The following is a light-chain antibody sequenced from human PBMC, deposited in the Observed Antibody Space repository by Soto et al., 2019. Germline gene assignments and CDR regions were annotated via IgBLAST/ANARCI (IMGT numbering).Light chain of an antibody. CDR1: QSVSSSY. J-gene: IGKJ5*01. CDR2: GAS. CDR3: QQYGSSLIT. Sequence: EIVLTQSPATLSLSPGERATLSCRASQSVSSSYLAWYQQKAGQAPRHLIYGASSRATGIPDRFSGSGSGTDFTLTISRLEPEDFAVYYCQQYGSSLITFGQGTRLEIK. V-gene: IGKV3-20*01.